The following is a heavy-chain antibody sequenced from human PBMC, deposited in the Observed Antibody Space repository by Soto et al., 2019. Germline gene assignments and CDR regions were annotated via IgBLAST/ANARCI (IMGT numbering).Heavy chain of an antibody. CDR3: AKDLGATVAGGGVFVH. CDR1: GFTFSTYA. J-gene: IGHJ5*02. V-gene: IGHV3-23*01. CDR2: ISGSGGST. D-gene: IGHD6-19*01. Sequence: GGSLRLSCAASGFTFSTYAMSWVRQAPGKGLDWVSAISGSGGSTYYADSVKGRFTISRDSSRNTLNLQMNSLRAEDTAVYYCAKDLGATVAGGGVFVHWGQGTQVTVSS.